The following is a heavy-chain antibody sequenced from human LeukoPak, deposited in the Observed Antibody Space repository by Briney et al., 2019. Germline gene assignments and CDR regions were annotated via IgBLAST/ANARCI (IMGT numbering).Heavy chain of an antibody. CDR1: GFTFSSYG. D-gene: IGHD2-2*01. V-gene: IGHV3-30*02. Sequence: GGSLRLSCAASGFTFSSYGMHWVRQAPGKGLEWVAFIRYDGSNKYYADSVKGRFTISRDNSKNTLYLQMNSLRAEDTAVYYCAKDWLGYCSSTSCYPAYWGQGTLVTVSS. J-gene: IGHJ4*02. CDR2: IRYDGSNK. CDR3: AKDWLGYCSSTSCYPAY.